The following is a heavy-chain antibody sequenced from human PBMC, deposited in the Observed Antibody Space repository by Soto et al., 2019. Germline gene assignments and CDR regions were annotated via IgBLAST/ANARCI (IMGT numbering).Heavy chain of an antibody. V-gene: IGHV4-59*08. Sequence: SETLSLTCTVSGGSISSYYWSWIRQPPGKGLEWIRYIYYSGSTNYNPSLKSRVTISLDTSKNQFSLRLSSVTAADTAVYYCARFGAAAAHDDNWGRGVLVTVSS. CDR2: IYYSGST. D-gene: IGHD6-13*01. J-gene: IGHJ4*01. CDR1: GGSISSYY. CDR3: ARFGAAAAHDDN.